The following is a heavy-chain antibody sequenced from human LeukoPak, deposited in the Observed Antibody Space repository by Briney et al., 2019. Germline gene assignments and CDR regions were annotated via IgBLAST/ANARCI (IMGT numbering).Heavy chain of an antibody. V-gene: IGHV3-23*01. Sequence: GGSLRLSCGASGFTFSRYAMSWVRQAPGKGLEWVSGIGGTNGNTYYADSVKGRFTISRDNSKNTVYLQMNSLRAEDTALYYCAKDWEAVSGTPTAIDYWGRGTLVTVSS. CDR1: GFTFSRYA. D-gene: IGHD6-19*01. CDR3: AKDWEAVSGTPTAIDY. CDR2: IGGTNGNT. J-gene: IGHJ4*02.